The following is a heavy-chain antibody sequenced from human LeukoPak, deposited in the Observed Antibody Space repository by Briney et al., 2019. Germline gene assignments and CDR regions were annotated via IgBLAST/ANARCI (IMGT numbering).Heavy chain of an antibody. CDR1: GGSISNYY. V-gene: IGHV4-59*04. D-gene: IGHD6-13*01. CDR2: IYHSGST. CDR3: ALSSSWSFDI. J-gene: IGHJ3*02. Sequence: SETLSLTCTVSGGSISNYYWSWIRQPPGKGLEWIGYIYHSGSTYYNPSLKSRVTISVDRSKNQFSLKLSSVTAADTAVYYCALSSSWSFDIWGQGTMVTVSS.